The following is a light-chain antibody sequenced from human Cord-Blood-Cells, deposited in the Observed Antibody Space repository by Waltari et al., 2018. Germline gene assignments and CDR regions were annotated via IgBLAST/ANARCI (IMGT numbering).Light chain of an antibody. V-gene: IGLV1-47*01. CDR1: SSNIGSNY. Sequence: QSVLTQPPSASGTPGQRVTISCSGSSSNIGSNYVYWYQQLPGTAPKLLIYRNNRRPSGVPDRFSGSKSGTSASLAISGLRSEDVADYYCAAWDDSLSGLFGGGTKLTVL. J-gene: IGLJ3*02. CDR3: AAWDDSLSGL. CDR2: RNN.